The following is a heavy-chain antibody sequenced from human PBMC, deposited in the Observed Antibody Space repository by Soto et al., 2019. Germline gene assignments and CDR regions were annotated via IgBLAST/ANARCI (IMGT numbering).Heavy chain of an antibody. CDR1: GFTFDDYA. Sequence: DVQLVESGGVVVQPGGSLRLSCAASGFTFDDYAMHWVRQAPEKGLEWVSLISWDGGSTYYADSVKDRFTISRDNSKNSLYLQMNSLRAEDTALYYCAKDYLEQQLDPGGDYYGMDVWGQGTTVTVSS. J-gene: IGHJ6*02. D-gene: IGHD6-13*01. CDR3: AKDYLEQQLDPGGDYYGMDV. V-gene: IGHV3-43D*04. CDR2: ISWDGGST.